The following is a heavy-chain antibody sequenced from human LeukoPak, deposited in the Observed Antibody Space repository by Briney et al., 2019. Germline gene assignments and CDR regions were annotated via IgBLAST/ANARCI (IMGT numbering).Heavy chain of an antibody. CDR2: IYTSGST. V-gene: IGHV4-4*07. D-gene: IGHD6-6*01. J-gene: IGHJ4*02. Sequence: SETLSLTCTVSGGSISSYYWSWIRQAAGKGLQWIGRIYTSGSTNYNPSLKSRVTISVDRSKNELSLKLSSATAADTAVYYCARHGIAERPEEFDYWGQGTLVTVSS. CDR1: GGSISSYY. CDR3: ARHGIAERPEEFDY.